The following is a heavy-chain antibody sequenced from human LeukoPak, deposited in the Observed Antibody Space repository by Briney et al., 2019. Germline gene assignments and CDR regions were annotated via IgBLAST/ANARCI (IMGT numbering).Heavy chain of an antibody. V-gene: IGHV3-23*01. CDR3: AKEAGERRQQQAADY. CDR1: GFTFSTYA. D-gene: IGHD1-1*01. J-gene: IGHJ4*02. CDR2: ISGSGGYT. Sequence: AGSLSLSCAASGFTFSTYAMSWVRQAPGKGLEWVSSISGSGGYTFYADSVKGRFTISRDNSKNTLYLQMNSLRADDTAIYYCAKEAGERRQQQAADYWVQGSLATVPS.